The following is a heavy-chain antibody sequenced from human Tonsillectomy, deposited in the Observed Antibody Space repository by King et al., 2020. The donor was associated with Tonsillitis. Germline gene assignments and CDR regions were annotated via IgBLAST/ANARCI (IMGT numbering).Heavy chain of an antibody. CDR3: ARGSYYDSTGYHVWFDP. Sequence: QLVQSGAAVKKPGASVTVSCKTSGYTFTWYDINWVLQATGQELEGMGWMNPSSSNTGCEQKFQGRYTMTRDTSISTAYMELARLTSEDTAVYYCARGSYYDSTGYHVWFDPWGQGTLVTVSS. J-gene: IGHJ5*02. D-gene: IGHD3-22*01. CDR1: GYTFTWYD. CDR2: MNPSSSNT. V-gene: IGHV1-8*01.